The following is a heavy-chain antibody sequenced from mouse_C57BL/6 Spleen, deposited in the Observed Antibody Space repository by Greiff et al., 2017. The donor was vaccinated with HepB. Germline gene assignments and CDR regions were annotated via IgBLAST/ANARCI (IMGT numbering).Heavy chain of an antibody. D-gene: IGHD1-1*01. V-gene: IGHV1-55*01. J-gene: IGHJ3*01. Sequence: QVQLKESGAELVKPGASVKMSCKASGYTFTSYWITWVKQRPGQGLEWIGDIYPGSGSTNYNEKFKSKATLTVDTSSSTAYMQLSSLTSEDSAVYYCASIPNYYGSSFAYWGQGTLVTVSA. CDR2: IYPGSGST. CDR1: GYTFTSYW. CDR3: ASIPNYYGSSFAY.